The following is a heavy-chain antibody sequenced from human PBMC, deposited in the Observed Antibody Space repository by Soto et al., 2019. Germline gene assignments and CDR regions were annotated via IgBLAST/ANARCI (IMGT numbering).Heavy chain of an antibody. CDR2: MNSDGTTT. V-gene: IGHV3-74*01. Sequence: GGSLRLSCAASGFTFGDYWIHWVRQAPGKGLEWVSRMNSDGTTTNYADSVKGRFTVSRDNAKNTLFLQMNSLRAEDTAVYYCATAEVDYWGPGTLVTFSS. CDR1: GFTFGDYW. J-gene: IGHJ4*02. CDR3: ATAEVDY.